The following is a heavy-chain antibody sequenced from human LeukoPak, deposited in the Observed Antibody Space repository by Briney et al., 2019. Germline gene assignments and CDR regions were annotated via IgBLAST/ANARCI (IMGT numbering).Heavy chain of an antibody. J-gene: IGHJ4*02. Sequence: SETLSLTCTVSGASITNRLYYWGWIRQPPGKGLEWIATVYYTGSTYYNPSLKSRVTISIDTSKSHFSLKLSSVTAADMAVYYCARQDFGSGILPGYWGQGTLVTVSS. CDR1: GASITNRLYY. D-gene: IGHD3-10*01. V-gene: IGHV4-39*01. CDR2: VYYTGST. CDR3: ARQDFGSGILPGY.